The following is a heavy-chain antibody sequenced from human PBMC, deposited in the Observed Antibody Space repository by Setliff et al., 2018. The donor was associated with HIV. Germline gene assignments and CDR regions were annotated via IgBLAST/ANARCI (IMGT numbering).Heavy chain of an antibody. V-gene: IGHV4-38-2*01. D-gene: IGHD2-2*01. J-gene: IGHJ4*01. CDR3: ARHAAGPDGPFDY. CDR2: VYHTGST. Sequence: SDTLSLTCGVSGYSMSSGYYWGWIRQPPGKGLEWIGNVYHTGSTYYNPSLKGRVTISVDTSKNQFSLKLSSVIAADTAVYYCARHAAGPDGPFDYWGHGTLVTVSS. CDR1: GYSMSSGYY.